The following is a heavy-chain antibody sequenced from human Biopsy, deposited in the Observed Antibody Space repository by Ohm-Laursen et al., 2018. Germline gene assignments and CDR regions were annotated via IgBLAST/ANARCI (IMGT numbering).Heavy chain of an antibody. V-gene: IGHV1-69*13. CDR2: IIPMFGTA. Sequence: SVKVSCKASGDTFINYAISWVRQAPGQGLEWMGGIIPMFGTANYAQMFQGRVTISADESTSTSYMELSSLTTEDTAIYYCARVPAYPSIDGYYGLDLWGQGTTVTVSS. D-gene: IGHD3-9*01. J-gene: IGHJ6*02. CDR3: ARVPAYPSIDGYYGLDL. CDR1: GDTFINYA.